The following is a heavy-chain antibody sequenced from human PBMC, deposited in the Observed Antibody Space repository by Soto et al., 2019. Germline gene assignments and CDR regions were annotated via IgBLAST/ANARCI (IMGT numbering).Heavy chain of an antibody. D-gene: IGHD3-10*01. V-gene: IGHV3-15*01. J-gene: IGHJ3*02. CDR3: TTGYGSGSYDAFDI. CDR1: GFTFSNAW. Sequence: GGSLRLSCAASGFTFSNAWMSWDRQAPGKGLEWVGRIKSKTDGGTTDYAAPVKGRFTISRDDSKNTLYLQMNSLKTEDTAVYYCTTGYGSGSYDAFDIWGQGTMVTVSS. CDR2: IKSKTDGGTT.